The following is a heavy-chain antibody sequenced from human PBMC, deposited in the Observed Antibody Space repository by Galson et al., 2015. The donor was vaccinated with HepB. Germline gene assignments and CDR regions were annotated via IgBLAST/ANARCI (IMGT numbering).Heavy chain of an antibody. D-gene: IGHD2-2*02. CDR2: ISYDGSNK. CDR1: GFTFSSYG. CDR3: AKDAPCSSTSCYTSQGFDY. V-gene: IGHV3-30*18. Sequence: SLRLSCAASGFTFSSYGMHWVRQAPGKGLEWVAVISYDGSNKYYADSVKGRFTISRDNSKNTLYLQMNSLRAEDTAVYYCAKDAPCSSTSCYTSQGFDYWGQGTLVTVSS. J-gene: IGHJ4*02.